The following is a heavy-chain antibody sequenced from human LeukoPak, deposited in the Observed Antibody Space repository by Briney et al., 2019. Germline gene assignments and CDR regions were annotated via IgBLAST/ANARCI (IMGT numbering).Heavy chain of an antibody. Sequence: PGGSLRLSCAASGFTFSNYWMNWVRQAPGKGLEWVSYIRSSSTTIYYADSVKGRFTISRDNAKNSLYLQMNSLRAEDTAVYYCAELGITMIGGVWGKGTTVTISS. CDR1: GFTFSNYW. D-gene: IGHD3-10*02. J-gene: IGHJ6*04. CDR2: IRSSSTTI. V-gene: IGHV3-48*04. CDR3: AELGITMIGGV.